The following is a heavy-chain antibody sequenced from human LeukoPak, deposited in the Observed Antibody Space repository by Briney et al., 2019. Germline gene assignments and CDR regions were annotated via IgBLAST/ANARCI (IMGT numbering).Heavy chain of an antibody. D-gene: IGHD3-22*01. V-gene: IGHV3-20*04. Sequence: GSLRLSCAASGFTFDDYGMSWVRQAPGKGLEWVSGINWNGGSTGYADSVKGRFTTSRDNAKNSLYLQMNSLRAEDTALYYCARGSRYYYDSSGYSYWGQGTLVTVSS. CDR1: GFTFDDYG. CDR3: ARGSRYYYDSSGYSY. J-gene: IGHJ4*02. CDR2: INWNGGST.